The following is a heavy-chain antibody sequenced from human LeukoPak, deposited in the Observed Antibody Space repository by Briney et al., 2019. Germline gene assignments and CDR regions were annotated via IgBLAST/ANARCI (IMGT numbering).Heavy chain of an antibody. CDR3: ARLLERRGSSYAYDY. CDR1: GGSLSDYY. Sequence: PSETLSLTCTVSGGSLSDYYWSWVRQPPGKRLEWIGYIYYSGGANYNPPLKSRVTISVDTSKNQFSLKLSSVTAADTAVYYCARLLERRGSSYAYDYWGQGTLVTVSS. D-gene: IGHD5-18*01. J-gene: IGHJ4*02. CDR2: IYYSGGA. V-gene: IGHV4-59*08.